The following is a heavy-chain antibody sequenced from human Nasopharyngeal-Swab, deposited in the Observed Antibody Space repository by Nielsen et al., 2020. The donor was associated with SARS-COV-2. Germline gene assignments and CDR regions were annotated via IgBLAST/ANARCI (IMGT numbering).Heavy chain of an antibody. J-gene: IGHJ4*02. CDR1: GYTLTELS. CDR2: FDPEDGET. Sequence: ASVKVSCKVSGYTLTELSMHWVRQAPAKGLEWMGGFDPEDGETIYAQKFQGSVTMTEDTSTETAYMELSSLRSEDTAVYYCATDYAVRGKKGFDYWGQGTLVTVSS. CDR3: ATDYAVRGKKGFDY. V-gene: IGHV1-24*01. D-gene: IGHD3-10*01.